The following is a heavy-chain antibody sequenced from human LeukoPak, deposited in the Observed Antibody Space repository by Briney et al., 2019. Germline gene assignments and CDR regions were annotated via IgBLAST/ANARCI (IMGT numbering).Heavy chain of an antibody. CDR3: ARVRYNSGYIFDY. Sequence: GGSLRLSCAASGFTFSTYWMHWVRQAPGKGLVWVSRINTDGSNTIYADSVKGRFTISRDNAKNTLYLQMSSLRAEDTAVYYCARVRYNSGYIFDYWGQGTLVTVSS. J-gene: IGHJ4*02. V-gene: IGHV3-74*01. CDR2: INTDGSNT. D-gene: IGHD5-18*01. CDR1: GFTFSTYW.